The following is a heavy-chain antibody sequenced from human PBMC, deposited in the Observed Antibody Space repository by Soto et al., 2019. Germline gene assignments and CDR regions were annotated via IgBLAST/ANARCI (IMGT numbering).Heavy chain of an antibody. V-gene: IGHV3-30*18. CDR1: GFTFSSYG. CDR2: ISYDGSNK. CDR3: AKDQDGGPPTIFGVVTLDY. J-gene: IGHJ4*02. Sequence: GGSLRLSCAASGFTFSSYGMHWVRQAPGKGLEWVAVISYDGSNKYYADSVKGRFTISRDNSKNTLYLQMNSLRAEDTAVYYCAKDQDGGPPTIFGVVTLDYWGQGTLVTVSS. D-gene: IGHD3-3*01.